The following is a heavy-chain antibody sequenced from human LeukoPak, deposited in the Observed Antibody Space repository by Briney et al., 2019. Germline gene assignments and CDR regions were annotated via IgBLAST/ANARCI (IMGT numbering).Heavy chain of an antibody. CDR1: GFTFSSYW. CDR3: AKGESGSYFHYYYYYYMDV. J-gene: IGHJ6*03. CDR2: INSDGSST. D-gene: IGHD1-26*01. V-gene: IGHV3-74*01. Sequence: GGSLRLSCAASGFTFSSYWMHWVRQAPGKGLVWVSRINSDGSSTSYADSEKGRFTIPRDNAKNTLYLQMNSLRAEDTAVYYCAKGESGSYFHYYYYYYMDVWGKGTTVTVSS.